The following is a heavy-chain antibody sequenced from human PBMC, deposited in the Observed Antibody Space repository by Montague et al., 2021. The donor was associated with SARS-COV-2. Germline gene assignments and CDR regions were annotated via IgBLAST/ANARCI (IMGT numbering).Heavy chain of an antibody. CDR3: ARHKARNVAPYYFDY. CDR1: GGSISSFY. J-gene: IGHJ4*02. V-gene: IGHV4-59*08. D-gene: IGHD1-14*01. CDR2: VNYIYSA. Sequence: SETLSLTCTVSGGSISSFYCSWIRLRQAKGMELMWSVNYIYSANSRPNPSIHSRITISVDTYKSQLSLRLITVTATDTAVSFCARHKARNVAPYYFDYWGQGTVVTVSS.